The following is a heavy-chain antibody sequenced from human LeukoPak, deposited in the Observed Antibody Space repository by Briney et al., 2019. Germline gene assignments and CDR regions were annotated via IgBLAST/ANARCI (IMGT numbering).Heavy chain of an antibody. CDR1: GYTFTSYG. J-gene: IGHJ4*02. CDR2: ISAYNGNT. CDR3: AGGGYCSSTSCYEGSDY. D-gene: IGHD2-2*01. Sequence: ASVKVSCKASGYTFTSYGISWVRQAPGQGLEWMGWISAYNGNTNYAQKLQGRVTMTTDTSTSTAYMELRSLRSDDTAVYYCAGGGYCSSTSCYEGSDYWGQGTLVTVSS. V-gene: IGHV1-18*01.